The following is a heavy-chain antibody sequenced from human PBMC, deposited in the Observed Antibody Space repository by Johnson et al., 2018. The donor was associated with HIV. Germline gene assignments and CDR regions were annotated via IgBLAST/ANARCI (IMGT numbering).Heavy chain of an antibody. CDR3: AKDLPRAMVRAIDAFDI. CDR1: GFTFSSYG. CDR2: IRYDGSNK. V-gene: IGHV3-30*02. J-gene: IGHJ3*02. D-gene: IGHD3-10*01. Sequence: VQLVESGGGVVQPGGSLRLSCAASGFTFSSYGMHWVRQAPGKGLEWVAFIRYDGSNKYYADSVKGRFTISRDNSKNTLYLQMNSLRAEDTAVYYCAKDLPRAMVRAIDAFDIWGQGTMVTVSS.